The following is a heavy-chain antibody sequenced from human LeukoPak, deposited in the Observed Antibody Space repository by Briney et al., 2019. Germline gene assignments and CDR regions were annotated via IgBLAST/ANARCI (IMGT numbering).Heavy chain of an antibody. CDR2: IYYSGST. CDR1: GGSISSSSYY. CDR3: ARGLTWSYYDSSGYRGAFAY. V-gene: IGHV4-39*07. J-gene: IGHJ4*02. D-gene: IGHD3-22*01. Sequence: SETLSLTCTVSGGSISSSSYYWGWIRQPPGKGLEWIGSIYYSGSTYYNPSLKSRVTISVDTSKNQFSLKLSSVTAADTAVYYCARGLTWSYYDSSGYRGAFAYWGQGTLVTVSS.